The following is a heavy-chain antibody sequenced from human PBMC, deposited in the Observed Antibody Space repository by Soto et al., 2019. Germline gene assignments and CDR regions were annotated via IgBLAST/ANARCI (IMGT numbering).Heavy chain of an antibody. V-gene: IGHV3-30*04. CDR3: ARGSYNWDDFPFDH. CDR2: ISDDGKKT. CDR1: GFTFSYS. D-gene: IGHD1-1*01. J-gene: IGHJ4*02. Sequence: QVQLVEAGGGVVQPGRSLRLSCAASGFTFSYSMHWVRQAPGKGLEWVAIISDDGKKTIYADSVKGRFTISRDNSRDTLSLQMNTLRPDDTAVYYCARGSYNWDDFPFDHWGQGTLVTVAA.